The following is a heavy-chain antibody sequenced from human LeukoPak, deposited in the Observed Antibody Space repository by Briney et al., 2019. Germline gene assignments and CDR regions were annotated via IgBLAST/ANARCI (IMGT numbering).Heavy chain of an antibody. CDR3: ASEIYCGGDCQDDAFDI. J-gene: IGHJ3*02. CDR1: GGSFSGYY. V-gene: IGHV4-34*01. CDR2: INHSGST. Sequence: SETLSLTCAVYGGSFSGYYWSWIRQPPGKGLEWIGEINHSGSTNYNPSLKSRVTISVDTSKNQFSLKLSSVTAANTAVYYCASEIYCGGDCQDDAFDIWGQGIMVTVSS. D-gene: IGHD2-21*02.